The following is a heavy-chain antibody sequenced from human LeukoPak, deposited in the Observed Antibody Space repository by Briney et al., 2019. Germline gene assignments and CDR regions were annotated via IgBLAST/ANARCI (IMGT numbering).Heavy chain of an antibody. CDR2: IFYSGST. J-gene: IGHJ4*02. CDR1: SGSISSNSYY. V-gene: IGHV4-39*01. Sequence: PSETLSLTCTVSSGSISSNSYYWGWIRQPPGKGLEWTGSIFYSGSTYYNPSLKSRVTISVDTSKSQFSLKLSSVTAADTAVYYCARHSSPYDYTWGNPRFDYWGQGTLVTVSS. D-gene: IGHD3-16*01. CDR3: ARHSSPYDYTWGNPRFDY.